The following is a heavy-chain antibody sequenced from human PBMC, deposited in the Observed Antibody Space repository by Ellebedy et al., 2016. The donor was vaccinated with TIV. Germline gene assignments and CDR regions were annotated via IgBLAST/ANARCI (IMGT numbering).Heavy chain of an antibody. CDR2: ISRDGETT. J-gene: IGHJ4*02. CDR1: GFKFDDYV. D-gene: IGHD3-10*01. CDR3: AKDSDFFGSPDKPYYSDF. Sequence: GESLKISCVASGFKFDDYVMHWVRQGPGKGLEWVSLISRDGETTYSADSVKGRFTVSRDNDKNSLYLHLTSLTTDDTAFYYCAKDSDFFGSPDKPYYSDFWGQGTLVTVSS. V-gene: IGHV3-43*01.